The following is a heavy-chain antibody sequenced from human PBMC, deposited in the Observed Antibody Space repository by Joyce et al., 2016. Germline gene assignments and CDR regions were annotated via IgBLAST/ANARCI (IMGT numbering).Heavy chain of an antibody. CDR1: GESFSDHY. CDR2: INHSGST. Sequence: QVQLQQWGAGLVKPSETLSLICVVSGESFSDHYWNWIRQPPGKGLEWIGEINHSGSTNYNPSLMSRATISLDTSKNQFSLELVSVTAADMAVYYCVRGSLDSGSYYFDYWGQGTLVTVSS. J-gene: IGHJ4*02. CDR3: VRGSLDSGSYYFDY. V-gene: IGHV4-34*01. D-gene: IGHD1-26*01.